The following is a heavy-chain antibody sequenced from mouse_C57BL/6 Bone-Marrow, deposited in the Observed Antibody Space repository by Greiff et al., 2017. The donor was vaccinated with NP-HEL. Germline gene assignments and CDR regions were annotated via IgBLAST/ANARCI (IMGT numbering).Heavy chain of an antibody. D-gene: IGHD1-1*01. CDR2: IWTGGGT. CDR1: GFSLTSYA. J-gene: IGHJ2*01. V-gene: IGHV2-9-1*01. Sequence: VKVEESGPGLVAPSQSLSITCTVSGFSLTSYAISWVRQPPGKGLEWLGVIWTGGGTNYNSALKSRLSISKDNSKSQVFLKMNSLQTDDTARYYCARRRDYGSSYFDYWGQGTTLTVSS. CDR3: ARRRDYGSSYFDY.